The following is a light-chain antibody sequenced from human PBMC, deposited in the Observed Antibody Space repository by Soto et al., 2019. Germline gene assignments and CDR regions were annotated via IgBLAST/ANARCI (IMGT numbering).Light chain of an antibody. CDR3: QQYNRFST. CDR2: KTS. J-gene: IGKJ1*01. V-gene: IGKV1-5*03. CDR1: QTISNW. Sequence: DIQVTQYPSTLSASVGDRVTITCRATQTISNWLAWYQQKPGKAPKLLIYKTSTLETGVPSRFSGSGSGTEFTLTITSLQPDDFAIYYCQQYNRFSTFGQGTKVDIK.